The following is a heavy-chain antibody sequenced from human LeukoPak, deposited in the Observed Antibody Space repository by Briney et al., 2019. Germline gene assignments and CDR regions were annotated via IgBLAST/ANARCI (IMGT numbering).Heavy chain of an antibody. V-gene: IGHV3-23*01. CDR2: I. D-gene: IGHD3-22*01. CDR3: AKTDSSDYSYYFDY. J-gene: IGHJ4*02. Sequence: PGGSLRLSCAASGFTFSSCAMSWVRQAPGKGLEWVSAIKGRFTISRDNSKNTLYLQMNSLRAEDTAVYYCAKTDSSDYSYYFDYWGQGTLATVSS. CDR1: GFTFSSCA.